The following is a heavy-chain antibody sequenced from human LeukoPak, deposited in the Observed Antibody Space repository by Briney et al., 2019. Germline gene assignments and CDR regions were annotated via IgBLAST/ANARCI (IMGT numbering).Heavy chain of an antibody. J-gene: IGHJ4*02. D-gene: IGHD2-21*01. V-gene: IGHV3-64D*06. Sequence: PGRSLRLSCAASGFTFSSYAMHWVRQAPGKGLEYVSAISSNGGSTYYADSVKGRFTISRDNSKNTLYLQMSSLRAEDTAVYYCAHIVVVEGVDYWGQGTLVTVSS. CDR3: AHIVVVEGVDY. CDR1: GFTFSSYA. CDR2: ISSNGGST.